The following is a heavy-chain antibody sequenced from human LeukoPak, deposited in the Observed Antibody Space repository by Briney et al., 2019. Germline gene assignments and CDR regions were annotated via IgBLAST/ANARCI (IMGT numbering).Heavy chain of an antibody. CDR3: TREAIAVDPALFLSEK. CDR1: GFTFGDYA. D-gene: IGHD6-19*01. V-gene: IGHV3-49*03. J-gene: IGHJ4*02. Sequence: GGSLRLSCTASGFTFGDYAMSWFRQAPGKGLEWVGFIRSKAYGGTTEYAASVKGRFTISRDDSKSIAYLQMNSLKTEDTAVYYCTREAIAVDPALFLSEKWGQGTLVTVSS. CDR2: IRSKAYGGTT.